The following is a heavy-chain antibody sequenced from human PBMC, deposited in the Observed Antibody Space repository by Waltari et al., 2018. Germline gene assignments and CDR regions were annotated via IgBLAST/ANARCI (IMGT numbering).Heavy chain of an antibody. CDR2: IIGGGGDT. V-gene: IGHV1-3*01. CDR3: GREAREGRAPMAYFDY. Sequence: QVQLVQSGAEVKKPGASVKVSCKASGYTFTTSTMQWVRQAPGKRPEWMGWIIGGGGDTQNSKKFEGRITITRYTSASITYLELSSLRSEDTAVYFCGREAREGRAPMAYFDYWGQGTLVTVSS. CDR1: GYTFTTST. J-gene: IGHJ4*02. D-gene: IGHD3-10*01.